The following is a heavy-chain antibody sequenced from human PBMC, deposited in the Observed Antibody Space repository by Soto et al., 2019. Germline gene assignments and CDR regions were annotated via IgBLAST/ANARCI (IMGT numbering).Heavy chain of an antibody. V-gene: IGHV3-7*03. CDR1: GFTFSTYW. CDR2: IKHDGSET. J-gene: IGHJ4*02. CDR3: ARLPCSPARCYSFEW. Sequence: GGSLRLSCAASGFTFSTYWMTWVRQVPGKGLEWVANIKHDGSETYYVDSVKGRFTISRDDARNSLHLQMNSLRAEDTAIYYCARLPCSPARCYSFEWWGQGALVTVSS. D-gene: IGHD2-15*01.